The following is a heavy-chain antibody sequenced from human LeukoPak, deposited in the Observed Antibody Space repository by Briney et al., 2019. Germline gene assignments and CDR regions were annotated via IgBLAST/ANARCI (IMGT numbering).Heavy chain of an antibody. Sequence: GGSLRLSCAASGFSVSTNYMIWVRQAPGMGLECVSVISNHGTTYYADSVKGRFSISRDNSKNTVFLQMNSLRAEDTAVYYCARDNTISGHYEVGYWGQGTPVTVSS. CDR2: ISNHGTT. V-gene: IGHV3-53*01. CDR3: ARDNTISGHYEVGY. D-gene: IGHD3-3*01. J-gene: IGHJ4*02. CDR1: GFSVSTNY.